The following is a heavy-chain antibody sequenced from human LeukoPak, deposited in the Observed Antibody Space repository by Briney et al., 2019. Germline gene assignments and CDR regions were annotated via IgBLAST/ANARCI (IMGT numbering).Heavy chain of an antibody. D-gene: IGHD2-15*01. CDR3: ARDPRGHYCSGGSCYDADFDY. J-gene: IGHJ4*02. CDR2: IRYDGSNK. Sequence: GGSLRLSCAASGFTFSSYGRHWVRQAPGKGLEWVAFIRYDGSNKYYADSVKGRFTISRDNSKNTLYLQMNSLRAEDTAVYYCARDPRGHYCSGGSCYDADFDYWGQGTLVTVSS. V-gene: IGHV3-30*02. CDR1: GFTFSSYG.